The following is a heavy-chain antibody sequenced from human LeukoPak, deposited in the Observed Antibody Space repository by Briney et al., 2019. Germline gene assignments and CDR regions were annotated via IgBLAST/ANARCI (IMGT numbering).Heavy chain of an antibody. J-gene: IGHJ6*02. CDR3: VRDVSRRIGMDV. CDR2: ISPVSSYT. Sequence: GGSLRLSCLASGFSFNGYTMNWVREAPGKGLEWVSTISPVSSYTWYAESVKGRFTTSRDNPKNSLYLQMDSLRAEDTAVYYCVRDVSRRIGMDVWGQGTTVTVSS. V-gene: IGHV3-21*01. CDR1: GFSFNGYT. D-gene: IGHD2/OR15-2a*01.